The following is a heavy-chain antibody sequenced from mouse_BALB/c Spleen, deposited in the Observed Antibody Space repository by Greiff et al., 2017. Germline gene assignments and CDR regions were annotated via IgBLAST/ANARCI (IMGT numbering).Heavy chain of an antibody. Sequence: VQLQQSGPELVKPGASVKISCKASGYTFTDYYINWVKQKPGQGLEWIGWIYPGSGNTKYNEKFKGKATLTVDTSSSTAYMQLSSLTSEDTAVYFCARAPFTTATGYYAMDYWGQGTSVTVSS. J-gene: IGHJ4*01. V-gene: IGHV1-84*02. D-gene: IGHD1-2*01. CDR2: IYPGSGNT. CDR3: ARAPFTTATGYYAMDY. CDR1: GYTFTDYY.